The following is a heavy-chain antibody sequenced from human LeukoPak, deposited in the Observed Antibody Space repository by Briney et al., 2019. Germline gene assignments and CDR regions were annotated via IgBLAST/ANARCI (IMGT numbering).Heavy chain of an antibody. D-gene: IGHD6-19*01. J-gene: IGHJ5*02. CDR3: ARDRPRRAVAGNNNWFDP. V-gene: IGHV3-11*01. CDR1: GFTFSDYY. Sequence: GGSLRLSCAASGFTFSDYYMSWIRQAPGKGLEWVSYISSSGSTIYYADSVKGRFTISRDNAKNSLYLQMNSLRAEDTAVYYCARDRPRRAVAGNNNWFDPWGQGTLVTVSS. CDR2: ISSSGSTI.